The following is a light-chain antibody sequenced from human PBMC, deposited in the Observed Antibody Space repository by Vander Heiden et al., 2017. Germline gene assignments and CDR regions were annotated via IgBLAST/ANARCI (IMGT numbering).Light chain of an antibody. J-gene: IGKJ5*01. Sequence: PGERATLSCRASQSVNTNFLAWYQQKPGQAPRLLMSGASSRVTGVPDRFSGSGSGTDFTLIISRLESEDCAVYFCQQYGTSPVTFGQGTRLELK. CDR2: GAS. CDR1: QSVNTNF. CDR3: QQYGTSPVT. V-gene: IGKV3-20*01.